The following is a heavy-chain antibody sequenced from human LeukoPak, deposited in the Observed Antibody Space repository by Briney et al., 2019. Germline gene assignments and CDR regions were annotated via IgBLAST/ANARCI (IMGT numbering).Heavy chain of an antibody. CDR2: LYSGGNT. V-gene: IGHV3-53*01. CDR1: GFTVSSDY. Sequence: GGSLRLSCAVSGFTVSSDYMSWVRQAPGKGLEWVSVLYSGGNTYYADSVRGRFTISRDNAKNSLYLQMNSLRAEDTAVYYCARRYFDYWGQGTLVTVSS. CDR3: ARRYFDY. J-gene: IGHJ4*02.